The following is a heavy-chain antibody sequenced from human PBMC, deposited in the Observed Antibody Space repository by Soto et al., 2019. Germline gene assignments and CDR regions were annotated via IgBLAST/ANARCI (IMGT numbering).Heavy chain of an antibody. D-gene: IGHD3-10*01. CDR2: ISAYNGNT. CDR1: GYTFTSYG. J-gene: IGHJ6*02. CDR3: ARHKLLWFGELSVGMDV. Sequence: GASVKVSCKASGYTFTSYGISWVRQAPGQGLEWMGWISAYNGNTNYAQKLQGRVTMTTDTSTSTAYMELRSLRSDDTAVYYCARHKLLWFGELSVGMDVWGQGTTVTVSS. V-gene: IGHV1-18*01.